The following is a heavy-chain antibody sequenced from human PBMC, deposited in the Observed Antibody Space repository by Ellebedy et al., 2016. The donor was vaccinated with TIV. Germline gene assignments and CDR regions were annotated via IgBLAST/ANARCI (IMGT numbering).Heavy chain of an antibody. CDR2: INGDGSST. CDR1: GFTFSRYW. V-gene: IGHV3-74*01. Sequence: GESLKISCAASGFTFSRYWLHWVRQAPGKGLVWVSRINGDGSSTSYADSVKGRFTISRDNSKNTLFLQMSSLRAEDTAVYFCARRSTDFAFDSWGQGTLVTVSS. J-gene: IGHJ4*02. CDR3: ARRSTDFAFDS. D-gene: IGHD3/OR15-3a*01.